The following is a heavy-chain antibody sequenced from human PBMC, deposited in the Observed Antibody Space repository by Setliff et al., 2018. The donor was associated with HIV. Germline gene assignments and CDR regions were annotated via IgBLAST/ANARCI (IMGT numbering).Heavy chain of an antibody. CDR1: GGTITNSA. CDR3: ATDGIGGWLRPMPDY. CDR2: IVPFLRIT. D-gene: IGHD5-12*01. Sequence: GASVKVSCKASGGTITNSALIWVRQAPGQGLEWMGGIVPFLRITNYAQRFQGRVTITADRSTDTAYMELSGLRSEDTAVYYCATDGIGGWLRPMPDYWGQGTQVTVSS. V-gene: IGHV1-69*10. J-gene: IGHJ4*02.